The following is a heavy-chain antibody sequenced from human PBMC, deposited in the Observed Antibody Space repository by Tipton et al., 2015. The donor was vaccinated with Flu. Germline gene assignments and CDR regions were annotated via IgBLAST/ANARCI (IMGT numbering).Heavy chain of an antibody. V-gene: IGHV4-39*01. Sequence: TLSLTCTVSGGSISSSSYYWGWIRQPPGKGLEWIGSIYYRGSTYYNPSHKSRVTISVDTSKNQFSLKLSSGTAADTAVYYCARQYCSSTSCLNWFDPWGQGTLVTVSS. CDR3: ARQYCSSTSCLNWFDP. D-gene: IGHD2-2*01. CDR1: GGSISSSSYY. CDR2: IYYRGST. J-gene: IGHJ5*02.